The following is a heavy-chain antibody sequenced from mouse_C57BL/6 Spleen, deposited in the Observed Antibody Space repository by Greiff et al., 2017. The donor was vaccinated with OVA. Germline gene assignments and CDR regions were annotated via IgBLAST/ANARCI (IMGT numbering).Heavy chain of an antibody. Sequence: QVQLQQPGAELVMPGASVKLSCKASGYTFTSYWMHWVKQRPGQGLEWIGEIDPSDSYTNYNQKFKGKSTLTVDKSSSTAYMQLSRLTSEDSAVYYCAMGTFFDYWGQGTTLTVSS. J-gene: IGHJ2*01. V-gene: IGHV1-69*01. CDR2: IDPSDSYT. CDR3: AMGTFFDY. CDR1: GYTFTSYW. D-gene: IGHD3-3*01.